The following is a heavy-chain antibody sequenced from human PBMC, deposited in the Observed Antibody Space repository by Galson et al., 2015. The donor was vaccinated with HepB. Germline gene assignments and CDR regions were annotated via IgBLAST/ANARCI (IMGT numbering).Heavy chain of an antibody. D-gene: IGHD5-12*01. J-gene: IGHJ4*02. Sequence: SVKVSCKASGYTFTSYYMHWVRQAPGQGLEWMGIINPSGGSTSYAQKLQGRVTMTRDTSTSTVYMELSSLRSEDTAVYYCARDQDSGYDSAESQWLVPPGYWGQGTLVTVSS. CDR1: GYTFTSYY. V-gene: IGHV1-46*04. CDR2: INPSGGST. CDR3: ARDQDSGYDSAESQWLVPPGY.